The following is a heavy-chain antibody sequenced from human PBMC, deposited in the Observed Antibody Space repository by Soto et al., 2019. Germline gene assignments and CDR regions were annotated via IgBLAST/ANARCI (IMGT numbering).Heavy chain of an antibody. CDR3: ARDVSPGTSSLYFDVFDI. CDR1: GFTFSSDW. V-gene: IGHV3-7*05. J-gene: IGHJ3*02. Sequence: EVRLVESGGGLVQPGGSLRLSCAASGFTFSSDWMTWVRQDPGKGLEWVANIRKDGSKTSYLDSVRGRFTISRDNAQSSLYLQTDSLRAKDTALYYGARDVSPGTSSLYFDVFDIGGQGTMVTVSS. CDR2: IRKDGSKT. D-gene: IGHD6-13*01.